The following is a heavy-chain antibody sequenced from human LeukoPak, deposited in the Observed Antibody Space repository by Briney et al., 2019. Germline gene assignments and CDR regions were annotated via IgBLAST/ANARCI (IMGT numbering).Heavy chain of an antibody. CDR1: GFAFSPYA. Sequence: GGSLRLSCAPSGFAFSPYAMNWVRQAPGKGLEWVSFITGDSNTIYYADSMKGRFTVSRDNAENSLYLQMNSLSAEDTAVYYCARDRMGGSFDYWGQGTLVTVSS. V-gene: IGHV3-48*01. J-gene: IGHJ4*02. CDR2: ITGDSNTI. D-gene: IGHD2-15*01. CDR3: ARDRMGGSFDY.